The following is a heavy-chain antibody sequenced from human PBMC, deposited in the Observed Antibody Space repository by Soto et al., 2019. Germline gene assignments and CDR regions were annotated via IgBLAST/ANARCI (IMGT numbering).Heavy chain of an antibody. J-gene: IGHJ6*02. Sequence: GESLKISCKGSGYSLTSYWISWVRQMPGKGLEWMGRIDPSDSYTNYSPSFQGHVTISADKSISTAYLQWSSLKASDTAMYYCARLTIITREFYYGMDVWGQGTTVTVSS. CDR2: IDPSDSYT. V-gene: IGHV5-10-1*01. CDR3: ARLTIITREFYYGMDV. D-gene: IGHD3-10*01. CDR1: GYSLTSYW.